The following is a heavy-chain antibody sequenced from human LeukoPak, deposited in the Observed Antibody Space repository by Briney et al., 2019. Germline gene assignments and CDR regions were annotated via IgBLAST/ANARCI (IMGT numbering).Heavy chain of an antibody. CDR3: ASIVILTGYRDPLLPLGYFDY. J-gene: IGHJ4*02. D-gene: IGHD3-9*01. CDR2: IYYSGST. Sequence: PSETLSLTCTVSGGSISSSSYYWGWIRQPPGKGLEWIGSIYYSGSTYYNPSLKSRVTISVDTSKNQFSLKLSSVTAADTAVYWCASIVILTGYRDPLLPLGYFDYWGQGTLVTVSS. V-gene: IGHV4-39*07. CDR1: GGSISSSSYY.